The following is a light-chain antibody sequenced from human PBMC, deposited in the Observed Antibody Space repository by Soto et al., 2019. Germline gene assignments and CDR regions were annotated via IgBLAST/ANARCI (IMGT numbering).Light chain of an antibody. CDR3: QQRYISLLT. Sequence: DIQVAQSPSSLSASVGDRVTITCRASQIIGSYLNWYQQKPGKAPNVLIYAASNLRSGVPSRFSGSGSVTDFTLTISSLQPEDFATYCCQQRYISLLTFGGATKLEFK. CDR1: QIIGSY. CDR2: AAS. V-gene: IGKV1-39*01. J-gene: IGKJ4*01.